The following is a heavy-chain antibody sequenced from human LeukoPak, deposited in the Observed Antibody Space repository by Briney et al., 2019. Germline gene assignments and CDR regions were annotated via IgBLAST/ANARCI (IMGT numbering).Heavy chain of an antibody. CDR3: AKDRPPNGGYHFDY. V-gene: IGHV3-23*01. D-gene: IGHD7-27*01. Sequence: HTGGSLRLSCAASGFTFSSYAITWVRQAPGKGLEWVSSISGSGGSTYYADSVKGRFTISRDNSKNTLYLQMNSLRADDTAVYYCAKDRPPNGGYHFDYWGQGTLVIVSS. J-gene: IGHJ4*02. CDR1: GFTFSSYA. CDR2: ISGSGGST.